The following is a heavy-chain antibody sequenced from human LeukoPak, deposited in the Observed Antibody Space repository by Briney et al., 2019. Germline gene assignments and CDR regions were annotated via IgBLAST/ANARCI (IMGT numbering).Heavy chain of an antibody. Sequence: SETLSLTCTVSGGSISSGDYYWSWIRQPPGKGLEWIGYIYYSGSTNYNPSLKSRVTISVDTSKNQFSLKLSSVTAADTAVYYCARLRGYPWGFDYWGQGTLVTVSS. CDR1: GGSISSGDYY. V-gene: IGHV4-61*08. CDR3: ARLRGYPWGFDY. D-gene: IGHD3-10*01. CDR2: IYYSGST. J-gene: IGHJ4*02.